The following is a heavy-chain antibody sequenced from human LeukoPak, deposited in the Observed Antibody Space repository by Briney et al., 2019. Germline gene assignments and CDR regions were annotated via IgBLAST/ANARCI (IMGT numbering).Heavy chain of an antibody. V-gene: IGHV4-38-2*02. CDR2: IFRSGST. CDR1: GYSISSGFY. J-gene: IGHJ5*02. Sequence: PSETLSLTCSVSGYSISSGFYWGWIRQPPGKGLEWIGNIFRSGSTYYNTSLKSRVTISVDTSKNQFSLKLSSVTAADTAVYYCARVWSSGFVWFDPWGQGTLVTVSP. CDR3: ARVWSSGFVWFDP. D-gene: IGHD6-19*01.